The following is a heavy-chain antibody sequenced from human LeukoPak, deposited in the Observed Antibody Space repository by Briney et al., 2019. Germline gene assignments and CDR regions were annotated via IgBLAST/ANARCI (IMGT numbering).Heavy chain of an antibody. CDR1: GFTFSSYG. D-gene: IGHD6-13*01. V-gene: IGHV3-30*18. J-gene: IGHJ4*02. CDR3: AKDNSGSFDY. Sequence: GRSLRLSCAASGFTFSSYGMHWVRQAPGKGLEWVAVISYDGSNKYYADSVKGRFTISRDNSKNTLYLQMNSLRAEDTAVYYCAKDNSGSFDYWGQGTLVTVSS. CDR2: ISYDGSNK.